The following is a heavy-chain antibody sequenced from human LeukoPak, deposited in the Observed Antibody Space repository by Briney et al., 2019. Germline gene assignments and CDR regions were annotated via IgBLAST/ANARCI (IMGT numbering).Heavy chain of an antibody. CDR2: ISWNSGSI. CDR1: GFTFSSYA. V-gene: IGHV3-9*01. D-gene: IGHD4-17*01. CDR3: AKGSATTVTSQYFHH. J-gene: IGHJ1*01. Sequence: GGSLRLSCAASGFTFSSYAMSWVRQAPGKGLEWVSGISWNSGSIDYADSVKGRFTISRDNAKNSLYLQMYSLRAEDTALHYCAKGSATTVTSQYFHHWGQGTLVTVSS.